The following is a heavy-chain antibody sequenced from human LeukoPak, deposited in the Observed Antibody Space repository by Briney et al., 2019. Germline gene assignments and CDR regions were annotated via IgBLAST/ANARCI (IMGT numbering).Heavy chain of an antibody. D-gene: IGHD6-19*01. V-gene: IGHV4-39*01. CDR2: IYYSGST. CDR1: GGSISGYY. J-gene: IGHJ4*02. CDR3: ASLAVAGLSEGY. Sequence: SETLSLTCTVSGGSISGYYWAWIRQPPGKGLEWIASIYYSGSTYYNPSLKSRVTISVDTSRNQFSLKLSSVTAADTAVYYCASLAVAGLSEGYWGQGTLVIVSS.